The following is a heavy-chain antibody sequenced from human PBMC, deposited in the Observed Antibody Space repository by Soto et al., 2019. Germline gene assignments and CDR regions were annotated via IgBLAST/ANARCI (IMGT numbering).Heavy chain of an antibody. D-gene: IGHD6-13*01. CDR3: VGGAGKAEGGAHYYYGLDV. Sequence: QVQLVESGGGVVQTGGSLRLSCAASGFTFSTYAIHWIRQSPGKGLEWVAVVSYDENNKGYADSVKGRLTISRDNSKNTVHLNMNSLRTEDAAVYYCVGGAGKAEGGAHYYYGLDVWGQGTTVTVSS. CDR2: VSYDENNK. CDR1: GFTFSTYA. J-gene: IGHJ6*02. V-gene: IGHV3-30-3*01.